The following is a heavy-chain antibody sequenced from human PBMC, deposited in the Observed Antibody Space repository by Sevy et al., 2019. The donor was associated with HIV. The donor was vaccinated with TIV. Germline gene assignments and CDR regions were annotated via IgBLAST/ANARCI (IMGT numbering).Heavy chain of an antibody. D-gene: IGHD5-12*01. Sequence: SQTLSLTCTVSGGSISAYHWSWIRQPPGKGLEYIRYIHYTGTTNYNPSLKSRVTISVDTSKNQFSLKLSSVTAADTALYYCARAPPVRSGDDSLNWFDPWGQGTLVTVSS. J-gene: IGHJ5*02. CDR1: GGSISAYH. CDR3: ARAPPVRSGDDSLNWFDP. CDR2: IHYTGTT. V-gene: IGHV4-59*01.